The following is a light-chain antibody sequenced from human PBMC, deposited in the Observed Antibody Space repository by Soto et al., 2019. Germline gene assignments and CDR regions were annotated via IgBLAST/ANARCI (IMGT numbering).Light chain of an antibody. CDR1: SRDVGGYNY. J-gene: IGLJ3*02. CDR2: DVS. V-gene: IGLV2-14*01. CDR3: SSYTSSSTWV. Sequence: QSALTQPAYVSGSPGQSITISCTGTSRDVGGYNYVSWYQQHPGKAPKLMIYDVSNRPSGVANRFSGSKSGNTASLTISGLQAEYEADYYCSSYTSSSTWVFGGGTKLTVL.